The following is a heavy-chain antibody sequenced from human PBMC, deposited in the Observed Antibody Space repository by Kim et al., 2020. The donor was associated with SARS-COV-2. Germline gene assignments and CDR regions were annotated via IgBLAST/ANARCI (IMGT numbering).Heavy chain of an antibody. V-gene: IGHV4-61*01. Sequence: SETLSLTCTVSGGSVSSGSYYWSWIRQPPGKGLERIGYIYYSGSTNYNTSLKSRVTISVDTSKNQFSLKLSSVTAADTAVYYCARVNSFGIAVAGTIDWGQGTLVTVSS. CDR3: ARVNSFGIAVAGTID. CDR1: GGSVSSGSYY. J-gene: IGHJ4*02. D-gene: IGHD6-19*01. CDR2: IYYSGST.